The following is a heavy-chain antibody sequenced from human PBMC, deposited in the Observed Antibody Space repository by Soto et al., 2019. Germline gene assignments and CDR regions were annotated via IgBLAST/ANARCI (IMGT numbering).Heavy chain of an antibody. CDR2: ISSDGSNK. Sequence: QVQLVESGGGVVQPGRSLRLSCAASGFTFSSYGMHWVRQAPGKGLEWVSVISSDGSNKYYADSVKGRFTISRDNSNNTLYLQMNRLRAEDTAVYYCATERSFPDCDYLYYFDYWGQGTLVTVSS. D-gene: IGHD4-17*01. CDR3: ATERSFPDCDYLYYFDY. CDR1: GFTFSSYG. V-gene: IGHV3-30*03. J-gene: IGHJ4*02.